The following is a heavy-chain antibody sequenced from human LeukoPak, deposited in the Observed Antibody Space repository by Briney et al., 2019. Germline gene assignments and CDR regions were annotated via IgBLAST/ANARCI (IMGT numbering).Heavy chain of an antibody. V-gene: IGHV1-46*01. D-gene: IGHD5-12*01. Sequence: GASVTVSCKASGYTFTSYHMHWVRQAPGQGPEWMGIINPSSGGTSYAQKFQGRVTMTRDTSTSTVNMELRSLRSEDTAVYHCARGSGLATIRGAFDIWGLGTMVTVSS. CDR1: GYTFTSYH. CDR3: ARGSGLATIRGAFDI. J-gene: IGHJ3*02. CDR2: INPSSGGT.